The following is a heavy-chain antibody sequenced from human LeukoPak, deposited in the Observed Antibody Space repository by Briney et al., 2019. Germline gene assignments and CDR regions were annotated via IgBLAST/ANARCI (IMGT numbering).Heavy chain of an antibody. J-gene: IGHJ5*02. CDR1: GGTFSSYA. CDR2: IIPIFGIA. V-gene: IGHV1-69*13. D-gene: IGHD3-22*01. Sequence: SVKVSCKASGGTFSSYAISWVRQAPGQGLEWMGGIIPIFGIANYAQKFQGRVTITADESTSAAYMELSSLRSEDAAVYYCARSRKYYYDSSGYYPWGQGTLVTVSS. CDR3: ARSRKYYYDSSGYYP.